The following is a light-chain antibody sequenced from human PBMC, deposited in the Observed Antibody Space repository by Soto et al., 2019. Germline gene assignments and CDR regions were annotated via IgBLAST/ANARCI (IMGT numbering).Light chain of an antibody. CDR1: QGVNTW. V-gene: IGKV1-12*01. Sequence: DIQMTQSPSSVSASVGDRVTITCRASQGVNTWLAWYQKKPGKAPELLIYEASSLHSGVPSRFSGSGSGTDFTLTISSLQPEDFAIYYCQQSYSTPFTFGQGTKLEIK. J-gene: IGKJ2*01. CDR2: EAS. CDR3: QQSYSTPFT.